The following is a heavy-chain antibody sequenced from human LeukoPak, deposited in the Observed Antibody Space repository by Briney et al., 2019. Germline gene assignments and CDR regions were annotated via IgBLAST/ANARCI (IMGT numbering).Heavy chain of an antibody. V-gene: IGHV3-30-3*01. D-gene: IGHD3-16*01. J-gene: IGHJ4*02. CDR2: ISYDGSNK. CDR3: AMSYDYVWGSKPFDY. Sequence: GGSLRLSCAASGFTFNSYAMHWVRQAPGKGLEWVAVISYDGSNKYYADSVKGRFTISRDNSKNTLCLQMNSLRAEDTAVYYCAMSYDYVWGSKPFDYWGQGTLVTVSS. CDR1: GFTFNSYA.